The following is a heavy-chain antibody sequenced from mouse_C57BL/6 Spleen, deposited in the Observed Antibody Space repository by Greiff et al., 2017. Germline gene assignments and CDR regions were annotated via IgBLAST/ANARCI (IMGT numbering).Heavy chain of an antibody. CDR3: TRDRRTTGYFDY. CDR2: ISSGGDYI. V-gene: IGHV5-9-1*02. CDR1: GFTFSSYA. J-gene: IGHJ2*01. Sequence: VQLKESGEGLVKPGGSLKLSCAASGFTFSSYAMSWVRQTPEKRLEWVAYISSGGDYIYYADTVKGRFTISRDNARNTLYLQMSSLKSEDTAMYYCTRDRRTTGYFDYRGQGTTLTVSS. D-gene: IGHD1-1*01.